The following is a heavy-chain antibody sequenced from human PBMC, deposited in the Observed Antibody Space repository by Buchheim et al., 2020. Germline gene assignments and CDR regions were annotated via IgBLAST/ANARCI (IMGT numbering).Heavy chain of an antibody. D-gene: IGHD3-3*01. CDR1: GGPINSSSSC. J-gene: IGHJ6*02. Sequence: QLQLQESGPGLVKPSETLSLTCTVSGGPINSSSSCWGWIRQPPGKGLEWIGSIYYSESTYYKPSLKSRVIISVDTSRHQFSLKLSSVTAADTAVYYCADFWMDVWGQGTT. CDR3: ADFWMDV. CDR2: IYYSEST. V-gene: IGHV4-39*01.